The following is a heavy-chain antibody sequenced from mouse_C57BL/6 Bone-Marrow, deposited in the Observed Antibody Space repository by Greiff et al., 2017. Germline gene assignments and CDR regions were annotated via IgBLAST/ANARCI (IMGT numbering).Heavy chain of an antibody. CDR1: GYTFTSYW. V-gene: IGHV1-7*01. Sequence: VHLVESGAELAKPGASVKLSCKASGYTFTSYWMHWVKQRPGQGLEWIGYINPSSGYTKYNQKFKDKATLTADKSSSTAYMQLSSLTYEDSAVYYCARVPLPTVVATDWYFDVWGTGTPVTVSS. CDR2: INPSSGYT. CDR3: ARVPLPTVVATDWYFDV. D-gene: IGHD1-1*01. J-gene: IGHJ1*03.